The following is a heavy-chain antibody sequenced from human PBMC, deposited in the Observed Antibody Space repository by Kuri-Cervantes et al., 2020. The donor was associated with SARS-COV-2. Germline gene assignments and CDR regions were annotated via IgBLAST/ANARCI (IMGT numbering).Heavy chain of an antibody. Sequence: GSLSLTCTVSGGSISSYYWSWVRQPAGKGLEWIGRIYSSGNTNYNPSLKSRVTISEDTSRNQFSLKVTSVTAADTAVYFCARGRGYHDSSCYYFYAWGQGTMVTVSS. CDR2: IYSSGNT. D-gene: IGHD3-22*01. J-gene: IGHJ4*02. V-gene: IGHV4-4*07. CDR3: ARGRGYHDSSCYYFYA. CDR1: GGSISSYY.